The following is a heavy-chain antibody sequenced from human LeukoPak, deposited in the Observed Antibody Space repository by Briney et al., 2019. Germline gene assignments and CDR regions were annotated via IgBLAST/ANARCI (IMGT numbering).Heavy chain of an antibody. CDR1: GYSISSGYY. CDR3: ARRYRLYYFDY. D-gene: IGHD2-2*01. J-gene: IGHJ4*02. CDR2: IYHSGST. V-gene: IGHV4-38-2*01. Sequence: SETLSLTCAVSGYSISSGYYWGWIRQPPGKGLEWIGSIYHSGSTYYNPSLKSRVTISVDTSKNQFSLKLSSVTAADTAVYYCARRYRLYYFDYWGQGTLVTVSS.